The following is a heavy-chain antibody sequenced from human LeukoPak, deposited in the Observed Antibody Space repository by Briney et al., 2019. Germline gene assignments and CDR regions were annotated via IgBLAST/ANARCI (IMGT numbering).Heavy chain of an antibody. J-gene: IGHJ4*02. CDR3: ARRRHVLTGVEPLYYFDY. CDR2: INHSGST. D-gene: IGHD3-9*01. Sequence: PSETLSLTCAVYGGSFSGYYWSWIRQPPGKGLEWIGEINHSGSTNYNPSLKSRVTISVDTSKNQFSLKLSSVTAADTAVYYCARRRHVLTGVEPLYYFDYWGQGTLVTVSS. CDR1: GGSFSGYY. V-gene: IGHV4-34*01.